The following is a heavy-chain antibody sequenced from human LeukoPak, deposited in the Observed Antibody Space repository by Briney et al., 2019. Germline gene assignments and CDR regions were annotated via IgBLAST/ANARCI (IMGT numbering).Heavy chain of an antibody. J-gene: IGHJ4*02. CDR1: GITLSNYG. D-gene: IGHD5-18*01. V-gene: IGHV3-23*01. CDR2: ISDSGSNT. Sequence: GGSLRLSCAVSGITLSNYGMSWVRQAPGKGLEWVAGISDSGSNTKYAESVKGRFTISRDNPKNTLYLHMNSLRAEDTAVYYSARDSSSRYSYGPVDYWGQGTLVTVSS. CDR3: ARDSSSRYSYGPVDY.